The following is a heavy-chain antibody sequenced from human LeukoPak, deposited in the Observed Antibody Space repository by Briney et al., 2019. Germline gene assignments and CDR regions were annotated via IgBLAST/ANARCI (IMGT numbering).Heavy chain of an antibody. D-gene: IGHD3-22*01. CDR2: IGTTGDT. Sequence: GGSLGLSCADSGFTFSSYDMHWVRQGTGEGLEWVSGIGTTGDTYYPGSVKGRFTISRENAKNSLYLQMNSLRAGDTAVYYCARGLYYYDSSGYYGDTFDIWGQGTMVTVSS. CDR1: GFTFSSYD. J-gene: IGHJ3*02. CDR3: ARGLYYYDSSGYYGDTFDI. V-gene: IGHV3-13*04.